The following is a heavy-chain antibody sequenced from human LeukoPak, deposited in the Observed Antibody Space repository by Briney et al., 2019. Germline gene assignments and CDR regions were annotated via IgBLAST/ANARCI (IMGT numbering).Heavy chain of an antibody. CDR1: GGSISSSSYY. Sequence: PSETLSLTCTVSGGSISSSSYYWGWIRQPPGKGLEWIGYIYYSGTTNYNPSLKSRVTISVDTSKNQFSLKLSSVTAADTAVCYCARGVYIAAAQYAYWGQGTLVTVSS. V-gene: IGHV4-61*05. CDR2: IYYSGTT. D-gene: IGHD6-13*01. J-gene: IGHJ4*02. CDR3: ARGVYIAAAQYAY.